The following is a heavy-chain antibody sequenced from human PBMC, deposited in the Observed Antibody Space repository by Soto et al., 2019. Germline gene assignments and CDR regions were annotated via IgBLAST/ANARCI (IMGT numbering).Heavy chain of an antibody. D-gene: IGHD1-26*01. CDR1: GFTYTSYY. CDR2: MNPNSGNT. CDR3: ARVLIVGATPYYNHRMDV. V-gene: IGHV1-8*01. Sequence: APVPGTCAASGFTYTSYYIKWVRQAPRTGLEWMGWMNPNSGNTGYAQKFQGRVTMTRNTSISTAYMELSSLRSEDTAVYYCARVLIVGATPYYNHRMDVRGQATTVTLS. J-gene: IGHJ6*02.